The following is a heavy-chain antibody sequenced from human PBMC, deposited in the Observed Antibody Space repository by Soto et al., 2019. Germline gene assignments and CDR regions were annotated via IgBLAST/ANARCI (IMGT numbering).Heavy chain of an antibody. Sequence: EVQLVESGGGLVQPGGSLRLSCAASGFTFSSYWMHWVRQAPGKGLVWVSRIKSDGSDTSYADSVKGRFTISRDNAKNTLYLQKRSLRAEDTAVYYCVRVAYGDLGGWGQGTLVTVSS. D-gene: IGHD4-17*01. J-gene: IGHJ4*02. V-gene: IGHV3-74*01. CDR3: VRVAYGDLGG. CDR2: IKSDGSDT. CDR1: GFTFSSYW.